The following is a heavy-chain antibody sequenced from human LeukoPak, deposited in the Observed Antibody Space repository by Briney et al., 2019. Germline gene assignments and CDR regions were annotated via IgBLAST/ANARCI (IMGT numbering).Heavy chain of an antibody. V-gene: IGHV1-18*01. CDR3: ARDGNYDILSGYGDDY. J-gene: IGHJ4*02. D-gene: IGHD3-9*01. CDR2: ISAYNGNT. Sequence: ASLKVCCKPSGYTYTSYGICWVRQTPGQGREWMGWISAYNGNTNSAKKLQDRVTMTTDTSTSTTYMELRSLRSDDTAVYYCARDGNYDILSGYGDDYWGQGTLVTVSS. CDR1: GYTYTSYG.